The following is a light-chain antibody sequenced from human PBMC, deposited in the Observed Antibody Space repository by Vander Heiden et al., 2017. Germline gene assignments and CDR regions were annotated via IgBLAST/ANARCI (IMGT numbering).Light chain of an antibody. CDR2: GAS. V-gene: IGKV3-20*01. J-gene: IGKJ2*01. CDR3: QQYGCSLGYT. Sequence: ELVLTQSPGTLSLSPGERATLSCRASQSVSSSYLAWYQQKPGQAPRLLIYGASSRATGIPDRFSGSGSGTDFTLTISRLEPEDFAVYYCQQYGCSLGYTFGQGTKLEIK. CDR1: QSVSSSY.